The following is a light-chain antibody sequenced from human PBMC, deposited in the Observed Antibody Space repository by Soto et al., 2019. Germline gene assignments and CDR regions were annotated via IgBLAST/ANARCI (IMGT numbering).Light chain of an antibody. CDR1: QSVSNNY. CDR2: GAS. V-gene: IGKV3-20*01. J-gene: IGKJ1*01. CDR3: QQYGRSGT. Sequence: EIVLTHSPGTLSLSPGERATLSCRASQSVSNNYLAWYQQKPGQAPRLLIYGASNRATGIPDRFSGSGSGTDFTLTISRLEPEDFEVYYCQQYGRSGTFGQGTKVDIK.